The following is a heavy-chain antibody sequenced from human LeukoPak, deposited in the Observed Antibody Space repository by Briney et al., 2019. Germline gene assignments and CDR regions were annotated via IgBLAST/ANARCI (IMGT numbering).Heavy chain of an antibody. CDR2: ISSDGSRK. CDR3: AKGDGSGSFLIDY. Sequence: PGRSLRLSCVASGFTFSMHWVRQPPGRGLEWVSFISSDGSRKYYGDFVEGRFTVSRDNSMHMLYLQVDTLRAEDTAMYYCAKGDGSGSFLIDYWGQGTLVTVSS. V-gene: IGHV3-30*18. D-gene: IGHD3-10*01. J-gene: IGHJ4*02. CDR1: GFTFS.